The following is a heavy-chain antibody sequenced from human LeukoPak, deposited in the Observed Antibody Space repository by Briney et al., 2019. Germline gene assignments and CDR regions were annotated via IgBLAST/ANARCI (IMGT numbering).Heavy chain of an antibody. Sequence: GASVTVSCTASGYTFTTYDIHWVRQATGQGLEWMGWMSPKSGHTGYAQNFQGRVTMTRNTSIGTAYMELSSLRSEDTAVYYCARDYSISSALEDYYGMDVWGQGTTVTVSS. CDR3: ARDYSISSALEDYYGMDV. CDR2: MSPKSGHT. V-gene: IGHV1-8*01. CDR1: GYTFTTYD. J-gene: IGHJ6*02. D-gene: IGHD6-6*01.